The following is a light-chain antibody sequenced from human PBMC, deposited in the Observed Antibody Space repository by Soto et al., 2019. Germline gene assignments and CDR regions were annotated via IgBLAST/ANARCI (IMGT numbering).Light chain of an antibody. CDR3: QQYGSSGT. J-gene: IGKJ1*01. CDR2: GAS. V-gene: IGKV3-20*01. Sequence: EVVLTQSPVTLSLSPGERATLSCMASPSFRGLLAWYQQKPGQAPRLLIYGASNRATGIPDRFSGSGSGTDFTLTISRLEPEDFAVYYCQQYGSSGTFGQGTKVDIK. CDR1: PSFRGL.